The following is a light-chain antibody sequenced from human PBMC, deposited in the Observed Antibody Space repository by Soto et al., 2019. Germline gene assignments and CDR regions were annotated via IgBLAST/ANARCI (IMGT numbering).Light chain of an antibody. Sequence: QSVLTQPASVSGSPGQSITISCTGTSSDVGGHNFVSWYQQHPGKAPKFLIYEVTKRPSGVPDRFSGSKSGITASLTVFGLQADDEAYYYCSAYAGNNNPVIFGGGTKVTVL. CDR3: SAYAGNNNPVI. J-gene: IGLJ2*01. CDR1: SSDVGGHNF. CDR2: EVT. V-gene: IGLV2-8*01.